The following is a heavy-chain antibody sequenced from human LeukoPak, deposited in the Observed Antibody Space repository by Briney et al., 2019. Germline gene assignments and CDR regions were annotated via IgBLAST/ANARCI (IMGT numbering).Heavy chain of an antibody. CDR2: IYHSGIT. V-gene: IGHV4-59*12. CDR3: AREGGYCNSGYCYISLDY. D-gene: IGHD2-2*02. Sequence: SDTLSLTCTVSGGSINNFYWSWIRQPPGKGLEFIGYIYHSGITNYNPSLKSRVTISVDTSKNQFSPKLSSVIAADTAVYYCAREGGYCNSGYCYISLDYWGQGALPTVSS. CDR1: GGSINNFY. J-gene: IGHJ4*02.